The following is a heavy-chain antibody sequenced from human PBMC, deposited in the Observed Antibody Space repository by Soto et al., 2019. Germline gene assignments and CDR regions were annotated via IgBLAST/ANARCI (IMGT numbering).Heavy chain of an antibody. CDR3: ARDGDIVLMVYALTQYYHFDY. Sequence: GGSLRLSCAASGFTFSSYAMHWVRQAPGKGLEWVAVISYDGSNKYYADSVKGRFTISRDNSKNTLYLQMNSLRAEDTAVYYCARDGDIVLMVYALTQYYHFDYWGQGTLVTVSS. V-gene: IGHV3-30-3*01. CDR1: GFTFSSYA. D-gene: IGHD2-8*01. CDR2: ISYDGSNK. J-gene: IGHJ4*02.